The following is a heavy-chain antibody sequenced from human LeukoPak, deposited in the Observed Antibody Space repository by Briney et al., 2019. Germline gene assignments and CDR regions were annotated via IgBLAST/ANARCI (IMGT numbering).Heavy chain of an antibody. Sequence: GESLQISCKGSGYSFTSYWIGWVRQMPGKGLEWMGIIYPGDSDTRYSPSFQGQVTISADKSISTAYLQWSSLKASDTAMYYCARIAVAGRVNYYYYSMDVWGKGTTVTVSS. CDR3: ARIAVAGRVNYYYYSMDV. V-gene: IGHV5-51*01. CDR1: GYSFTSYW. D-gene: IGHD6-19*01. J-gene: IGHJ6*03. CDR2: IYPGDSDT.